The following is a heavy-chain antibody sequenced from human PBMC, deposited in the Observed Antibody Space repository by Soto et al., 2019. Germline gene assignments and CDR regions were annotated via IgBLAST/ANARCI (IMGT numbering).Heavy chain of an antibody. CDR1: GLTFPSYA. D-gene: IGHD2-2*01. CDR2: IGGSGANT. J-gene: IGHJ6*03. CDR3: AKGSSSTQYLNYYFYHMDV. Sequence: LLESGGGLVQPRGSLRLSCAASGLTFPSYAMNWVRQAPGKGLEWVSAIGGSGANTYYADSVKGRFTISRDNSKNTVYLQMNSLRAEDTAVYYCAKGSSSTQYLNYYFYHMDVWGKGTTVSVSS. V-gene: IGHV3-23*01.